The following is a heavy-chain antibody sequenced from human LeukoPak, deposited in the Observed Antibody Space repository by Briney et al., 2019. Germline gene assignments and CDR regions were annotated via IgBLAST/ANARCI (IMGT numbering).Heavy chain of an antibody. CDR2: IYWNDDK. CDR3: AHSSVWFGEFDAFDI. CDR1: GGSISSYYW. J-gene: IGHJ3*02. V-gene: IGHV2-5*01. Sequence: TLSLTCTVSGGSISSYYWSWIRQPPGKALEWLALIYWNDDKRYSPSLKSRLTITKDTSKNQVVLTMTNMDPVDTATYYCAHSSVWFGEFDAFDIWGQGTMVTVSS. D-gene: IGHD3-10*01.